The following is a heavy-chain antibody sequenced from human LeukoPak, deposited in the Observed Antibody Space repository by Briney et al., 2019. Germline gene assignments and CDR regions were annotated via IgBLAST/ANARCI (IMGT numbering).Heavy chain of an antibody. J-gene: IGHJ4*02. CDR1: GFTFSDYY. V-gene: IGHV3-11*01. CDR3: AKEGAKYSSGWYNINY. D-gene: IGHD6-19*01. Sequence: PGGSLRLSCATSGFTFSDYYMSWIRQAPGKGLEWVSYISSSGSTIYYADSVKGRFTISRDNAKNSLYLQMNSLRAEDTALYYCAKEGAKYSSGWYNINYWGQGTLVTVSS. CDR2: ISSSGSTI.